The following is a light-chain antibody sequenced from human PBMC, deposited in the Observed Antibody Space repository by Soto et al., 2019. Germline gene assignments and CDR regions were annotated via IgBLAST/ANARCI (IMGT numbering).Light chain of an antibody. J-gene: IGLJ3*02. Sequence: QSALTQPASVSGSPGQSITISCTGTRSDIGSYNLVSWYQQHPGKAPKLIIYDVSFQPSGISDRFSGSKSGNTASLTISGLQAEDEADYFCSSYTGSSTSFGGGTKVTVL. V-gene: IGLV2-14*02. CDR3: SSYTGSSTS. CDR1: RSDIGSYNL. CDR2: DVS.